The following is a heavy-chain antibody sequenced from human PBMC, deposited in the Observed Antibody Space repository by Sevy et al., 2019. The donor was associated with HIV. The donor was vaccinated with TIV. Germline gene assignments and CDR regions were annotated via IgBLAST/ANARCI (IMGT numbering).Heavy chain of an antibody. CDR3: AGRTPWGYGGNVDY. CDR1: GGSISSSSYY. CDR2: IYYSGST. J-gene: IGHJ4*02. D-gene: IGHD2-15*01. V-gene: IGHV4-39*01. Sequence: SETLSLTCTVSGGSISSSSYYWGWIRQPPGKGLEWIGSIYYSGSTYYNPSLKSRVTISVDTSKNQFSLKLSSVTAADTAVYYCAGRTPWGYGGNVDYWGQGTLVTVSS.